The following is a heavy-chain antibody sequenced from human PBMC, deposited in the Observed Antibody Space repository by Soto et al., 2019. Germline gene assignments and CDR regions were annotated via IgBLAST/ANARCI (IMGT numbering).Heavy chain of an antibody. V-gene: IGHV3-30*18. D-gene: IGHD5-18*01. J-gene: IGHJ6*02. CDR2: ISYDGSNK. Sequence: GGSLRLSCAASGFTFSSYGMHWVRQAPGKGLEWVAVISYDGSNKYYADSVKGRFTISRDNSKNTLYLQMNSLRAEDTAVYYCAKNPLPAKDTAMVIVYYYYGMDVWGQGTTVTVSS. CDR3: AKNPLPAKDTAMVIVYYYYGMDV. CDR1: GFTFSSYG.